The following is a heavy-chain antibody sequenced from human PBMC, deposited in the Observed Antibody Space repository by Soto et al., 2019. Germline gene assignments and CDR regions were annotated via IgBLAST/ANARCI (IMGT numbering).Heavy chain of an antibody. CDR1: GGTFSSYG. D-gene: IGHD3-22*01. J-gene: IGHJ4*02. CDR2: TIPNFGTA. CDR3: ARIRSDSSSYYLDY. V-gene: IGHV1-69*12. Sequence: QVQLVQSGAEVKKPGSSVKVSCKASGGTFSSYGISWVRQAPGQGLEWMGGTIPNFGTAHDALKFQGRVTISADESTSTAYMEPSSLRYEDTAVYYCARIRSDSSSYYLDYWGQGTPVTVSS.